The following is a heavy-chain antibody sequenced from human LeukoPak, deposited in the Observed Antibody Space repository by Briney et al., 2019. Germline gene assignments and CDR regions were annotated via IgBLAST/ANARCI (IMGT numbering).Heavy chain of an antibody. V-gene: IGHV4-34*01. CDR1: GGSFSAYY. CDR3: ARSPRYSGYDYGSDY. Sequence: SETLSLTCAVYGGSFSAYYWSWIRLPPGKGLEWIGEINHSGRTNYNASLKSRVTISVDTSKNQFSLKMSYVTAADTAVYYCARSPRYSGYDYGSDYWGRGILVTVSS. D-gene: IGHD5-12*01. CDR2: INHSGRT. J-gene: IGHJ4*02.